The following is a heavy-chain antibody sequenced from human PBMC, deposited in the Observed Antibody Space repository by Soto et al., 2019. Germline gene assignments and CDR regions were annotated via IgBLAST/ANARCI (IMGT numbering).Heavy chain of an antibody. CDR3: AHTVGTDFHH. J-gene: IGHJ1*01. CDR1: GFSLKDSGVG. V-gene: IGHV2-5*01. CDR2: IYWRDDK. D-gene: IGHD1-26*01. Sequence: ITLKESGPTLAKPTQTLTLTCTFSGFSLKDSGVGVGWIRQPPGRALECLGIIYWRDDKRYSPSLKSRLTITKDTTKDQVVLTMTNMDPVDTATYYCAHTVGTDFHHWGQGTLVTVSS.